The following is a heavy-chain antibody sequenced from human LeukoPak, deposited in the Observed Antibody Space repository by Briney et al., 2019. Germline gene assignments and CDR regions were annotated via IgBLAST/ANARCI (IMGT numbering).Heavy chain of an antibody. J-gene: IGHJ6*03. D-gene: IGHD2-15*01. CDR2: ISGSGDST. Sequence: PGGSLRLSCAASGFTFSSYGMSWVRQAPGKGLEWVSAISGSGDSTYYADSVKGRFTISRDNSKDTLYLQMNSVRAEDTAIYYCVKNGDRGAYCSGGSCYPYYYYYMDVWGKGTTVTISS. V-gene: IGHV3-23*01. CDR3: VKNGDRGAYCSGGSCYPYYYYYMDV. CDR1: GFTFSSYG.